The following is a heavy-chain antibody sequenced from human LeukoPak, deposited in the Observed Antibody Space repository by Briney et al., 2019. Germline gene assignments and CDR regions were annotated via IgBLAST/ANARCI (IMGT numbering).Heavy chain of an antibody. CDR3: TRPHYYDSSGRDY. Sequence: GGSLTLSCAASGFTFSGSDMHWVRQASGKGLEWVGRIRSKAKSYATAYAASVKGRFTISRDDSKNTAYLQMNSLKTEDTAVYYCTRPHYYDSSGRDYWGQGTLVTVSS. V-gene: IGHV3-73*01. CDR2: IRSKAKSYAT. J-gene: IGHJ4*02. D-gene: IGHD3-22*01. CDR1: GFTFSGSD.